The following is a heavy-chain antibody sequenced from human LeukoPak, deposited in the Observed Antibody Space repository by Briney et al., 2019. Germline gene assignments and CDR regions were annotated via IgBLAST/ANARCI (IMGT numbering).Heavy chain of an antibody. CDR1: GYTFTSYG. Sequence: ASVKVSCKASGYTFTSYGISWVRQAPGQGLEWMGWISAYNGNTNYAQKLQGRVTMTTDTSTSTAYMELRSLRSDDTAVYYCARDGAMIVVEDAFDIWGQGTMVTVSS. CDR2: ISAYNGNT. D-gene: IGHD3-22*01. V-gene: IGHV1-18*01. CDR3: ARDGAMIVVEDAFDI. J-gene: IGHJ3*02.